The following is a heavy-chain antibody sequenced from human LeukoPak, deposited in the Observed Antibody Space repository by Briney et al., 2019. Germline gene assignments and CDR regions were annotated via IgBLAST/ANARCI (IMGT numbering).Heavy chain of an antibody. Sequence: PGGSLRLSCVASGFIFSNYWMSWVRQVPGKGLEWVSSISSSSSSYIYYADSVKGRFTISRDNAKNSLYLQMNSLRAEDTAVYYCARSSAVCDYWGQGTLVTVSS. CDR1: GFIFSNYW. D-gene: IGHD3-22*01. V-gene: IGHV3-21*01. CDR2: ISSSSSSYI. CDR3: ARSSAVCDY. J-gene: IGHJ4*02.